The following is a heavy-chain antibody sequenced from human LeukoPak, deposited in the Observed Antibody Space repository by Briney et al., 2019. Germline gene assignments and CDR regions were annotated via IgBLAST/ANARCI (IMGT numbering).Heavy chain of an antibody. CDR2: IYYSGST. D-gene: IGHD3-22*01. CDR1: GGSISSSSYY. Sequence: SETLSLTCTVSGGSISSSSYYWGWIRQPPGKGLEWIGSIYYSGSTYYNPSLKSRVTISVDTSKNQFSLKLSSVTAADTAVYYCARLPGTYYDSSGYPDYWGQGTLVTVSS. J-gene: IGHJ4*02. V-gene: IGHV4-39*01. CDR3: ARLPGTYYDSSGYPDY.